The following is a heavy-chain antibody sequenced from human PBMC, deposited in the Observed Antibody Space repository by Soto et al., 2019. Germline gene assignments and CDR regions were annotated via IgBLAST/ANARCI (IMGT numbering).Heavy chain of an antibody. J-gene: IGHJ4*01. CDR3: AGVSYSSSTLSY. D-gene: IGHD6-6*01. CDR1: GGSISSYY. Sequence: PSETLSLTCSVSGGSISSYYWSWIRQPPGKVLQWIGCIYYSGSTNYNPSLKSRVTISVDTSKNQFSLKLSSVTAADTAVYYCAGVSYSSSTLSYWRHGTLIIVSS. CDR2: IYYSGST. V-gene: IGHV4-59*01.